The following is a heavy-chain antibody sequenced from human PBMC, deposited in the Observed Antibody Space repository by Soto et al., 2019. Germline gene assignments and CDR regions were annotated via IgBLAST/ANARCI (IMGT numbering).Heavy chain of an antibody. CDR3: LTDSSRWTLFTHLDY. J-gene: IGHJ4*02. D-gene: IGHD6-13*01. Sequence: EVQLVESGGGLVKPGGSLRLSCAASGFTFSNAWMNWVRQAPGKGLEWVGRIKSKTDGGTTDYAAPVKGRFTISRDHSKNTLYLQMNSLKTQVTAVYYCLTDSSRWTLFTHLDYWGLGTLVTVSS. CDR1: GFTFSNAW. CDR2: IKSKTDGGTT. V-gene: IGHV3-15*07.